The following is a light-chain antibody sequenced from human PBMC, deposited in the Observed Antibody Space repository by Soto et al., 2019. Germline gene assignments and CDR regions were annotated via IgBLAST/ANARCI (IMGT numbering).Light chain of an antibody. CDR2: AAS. J-gene: IGKJ1*01. CDR3: QQRYSISWT. Sequence: DIQMTQSPSSLSASLGDRVTITCRASQNINAFLHWYHQKPGPAPKLLIYAASRLQPGVPSRWTGSGSETDFTLTISTLRHEDSATSFCQQRYSISWTFCQATKAEIK. CDR1: QNINAF. V-gene: IGKV1-39*01.